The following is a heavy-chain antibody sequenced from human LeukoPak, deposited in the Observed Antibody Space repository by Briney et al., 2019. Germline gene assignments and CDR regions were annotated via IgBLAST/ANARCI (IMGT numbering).Heavy chain of an antibody. CDR2: IYYSGST. CDR3: ARASYYYGL. V-gene: IGHV4-59*01. Sequence: PSETLSLTCTIPGGSISSYYWSWIRQPPGKGLEWIGYIYYSGSTNYNPSLKSRVTISVDTSKNQFSLKLSSVTAADTAVYYCARASYYYGLWGQGTLVTVSS. D-gene: IGHD3-10*01. J-gene: IGHJ4*02. CDR1: GGSISSYY.